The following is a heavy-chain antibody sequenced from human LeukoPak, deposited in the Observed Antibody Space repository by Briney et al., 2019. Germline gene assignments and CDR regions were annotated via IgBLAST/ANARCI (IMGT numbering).Heavy chain of an antibody. V-gene: IGHV3-43*02. CDR3: ARDAKPSSSWYSWFDP. CDR2: ISGDGSSI. J-gene: IGHJ5*02. D-gene: IGHD6-13*01. Sequence: GGFLRLSCAASGFTFDDYAIHWVRQAPGKGLEWVSLISGDGSSIYYADSVKGRFAISRDNSKNSLSLQMNSLRTEDTALYYCARDAKPSSSWYSWFDPWGQGTLVTVSS. CDR1: GFTFDDYA.